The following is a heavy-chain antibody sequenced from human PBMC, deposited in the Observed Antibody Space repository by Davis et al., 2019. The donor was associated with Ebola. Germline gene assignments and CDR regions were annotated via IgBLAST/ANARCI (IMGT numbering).Heavy chain of an antibody. V-gene: IGHV3-11*01. CDR1: GFTFSSYA. J-gene: IGHJ4*02. Sequence: GESLKISCAASGFTFSSYAMSWIRQAPGKGLEWVSYISSSGSTIYYADSVKGRFTISRDNAKNSLYLQMNSLKTEDTAVYYCARGRWNYAMDYWGLGTLVIVSS. D-gene: IGHD1-7*01. CDR2: ISSSGSTI. CDR3: ARGRWNYAMDY.